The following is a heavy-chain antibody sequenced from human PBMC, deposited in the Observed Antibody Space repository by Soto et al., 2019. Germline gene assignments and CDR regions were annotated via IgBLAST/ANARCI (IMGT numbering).Heavy chain of an antibody. Sequence: GGSLRLSCSASGFTFSSYAMHWVRQAPGKGLEYVSAISSNGGSTYYADSVKGRFTISRDNSKNTLYLQMSSLRAEDTAVYYCTYSSSSRGFDYWGQGTLVTVSS. D-gene: IGHD6-6*01. CDR2: ISSNGGST. CDR1: GFTFSSYA. V-gene: IGHV3-64D*08. J-gene: IGHJ4*02. CDR3: TYSSSSRGFDY.